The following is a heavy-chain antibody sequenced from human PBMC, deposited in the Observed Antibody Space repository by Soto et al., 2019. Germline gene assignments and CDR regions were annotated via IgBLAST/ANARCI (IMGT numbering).Heavy chain of an antibody. CDR3: AKPCSGGSCYSVWGSYYYGMDV. D-gene: IGHD2-15*01. CDR2: ISGSGGST. Sequence: VGSLRLSCAASGFTFSSYATSWVRQAPGKGLEWVSAISGSGGSTYYADSVKGRFTISRDNSKNTLYLQMNSLRAEDTAVYYCAKPCSGGSCYSVWGSYYYGMDVWGQGTTVTVSS. CDR1: GFTFSSYA. J-gene: IGHJ6*02. V-gene: IGHV3-23*01.